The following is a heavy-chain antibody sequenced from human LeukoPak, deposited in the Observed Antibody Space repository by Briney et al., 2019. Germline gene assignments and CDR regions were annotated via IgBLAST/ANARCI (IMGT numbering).Heavy chain of an antibody. CDR2: IWYDGGNK. D-gene: IGHD3-22*01. J-gene: IGHJ4*02. CDR3: ARSRGSGYYDY. Sequence: PGGSLRLSCAASGFTFSNYGMHWVRQAPGKGLEWVAVIWYDGGNKYYADSVKGRFTISRDNSKNTLYLQMNSLRAEDTAVYYCARSRGSGYYDYWGQGTLVTVSS. CDR1: GFTFSNYG. V-gene: IGHV3-33*01.